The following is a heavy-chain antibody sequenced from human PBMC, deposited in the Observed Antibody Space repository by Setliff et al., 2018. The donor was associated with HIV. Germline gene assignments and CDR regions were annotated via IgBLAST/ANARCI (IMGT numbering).Heavy chain of an antibody. CDR2: IIPIFGTA. D-gene: IGHD3-22*01. CDR3: ARVHYYESSGYYDYWYFDL. J-gene: IGHJ2*01. Sequence: SVKVSCKASGGTFSSHAISWVRQAPGQVLEWMGRIIPIFGTANYAQKFQGRVTITADKSTSTAYMELSSLRSEDTALYYCARVHYYESSGYYDYWYFDLWGRGTLVTVSS. V-gene: IGHV1-69*06. CDR1: GGTFSSHA.